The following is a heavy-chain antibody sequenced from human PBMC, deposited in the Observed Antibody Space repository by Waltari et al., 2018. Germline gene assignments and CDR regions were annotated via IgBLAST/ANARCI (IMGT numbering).Heavy chain of an antibody. Sequence: EVQLVQSGAEVNKPGESLTLSCKGSGYSFTSYWIGWVRQLPGKGLEWMGIIYPGDSDTRYSPSFQGQVTISADKSISTAYLQWSSLKASDTAMYYCARSWMATINLGWFDPWGQGTLVTVSS. CDR3: ARSWMATINLGWFDP. D-gene: IGHD5-12*01. CDR1: GYSFTSYW. J-gene: IGHJ5*02. CDR2: IYPGDSDT. V-gene: IGHV5-51*01.